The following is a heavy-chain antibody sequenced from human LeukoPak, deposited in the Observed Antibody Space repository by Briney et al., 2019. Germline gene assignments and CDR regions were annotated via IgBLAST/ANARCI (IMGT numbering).Heavy chain of an antibody. CDR1: GYTFTSYG. CDR3: ARDLPHSSTIFGVVISWYFDY. J-gene: IGHJ4*02. D-gene: IGHD3-3*01. V-gene: IGHV1-18*01. CDR2: ISAYNGNT. Sequence: ASVKVSCKASGYTFTSYGISWVRQAPGQGLEWMGWISAYNGNTNYAQKLQGRVTMTTDTSTSTAYMEPRSLRSDDTAVYYCARDLPHSSTIFGVVISWYFDYWGQGTLVTVSS.